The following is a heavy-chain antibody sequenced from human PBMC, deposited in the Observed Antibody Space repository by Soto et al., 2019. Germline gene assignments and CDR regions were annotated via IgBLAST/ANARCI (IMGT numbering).Heavy chain of an antibody. D-gene: IGHD2-8*01. Sequence: EVLLVESGGGLVQPGGSLRLSCTASGFTFSTYWMNWVRQTPGKGLEWVAIIKQDGSVKHYVDFVKGRFTISRDNAKKSLYLQMNNLRAEDTAVYYCVRSNGWTPDFWGRGTLVTVSS. J-gene: IGHJ4*02. CDR2: IKQDGSVK. V-gene: IGHV3-7*01. CDR3: VRSNGWTPDF. CDR1: GFTFSTYW.